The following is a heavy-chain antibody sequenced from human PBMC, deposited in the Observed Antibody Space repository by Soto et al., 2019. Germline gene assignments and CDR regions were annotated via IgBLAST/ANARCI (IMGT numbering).Heavy chain of an antibody. V-gene: IGHV1-69*13. CDR1: GGTFSSYA. CDR3: ARDVPRTIVVVPAAISPSNWFDP. CDR2: IIPIFGTA. D-gene: IGHD2-2*02. J-gene: IGHJ5*02. Sequence: SVKVSCKASGGTFSSYAISWVRQAPGQGLEWMGGIIPIFGTANYAQKFQGRVTITADESTSTAYMELSSLRSEDTAVYYCARDVPRTIVVVPAAISPSNWFDPWGQGTLVTVSS.